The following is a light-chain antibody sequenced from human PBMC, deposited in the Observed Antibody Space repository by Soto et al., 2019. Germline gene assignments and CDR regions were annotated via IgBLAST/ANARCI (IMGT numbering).Light chain of an antibody. Sequence: QYVLTQPPSVSVAPGQMVTISCTGSSSNIGAGYDVHWYQQLPGTAPKLLIYGNSNRPSGVPDRFSGSKSGTSASLAITGLQAEDEADYYCQSYDSSLSGSVFGGGTKVTVL. J-gene: IGLJ2*01. CDR1: SSNIGAGYD. CDR2: GNS. CDR3: QSYDSSLSGSV. V-gene: IGLV1-40*01.